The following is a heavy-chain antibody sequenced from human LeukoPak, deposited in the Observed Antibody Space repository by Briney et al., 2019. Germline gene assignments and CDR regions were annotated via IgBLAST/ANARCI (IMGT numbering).Heavy chain of an antibody. J-gene: IGHJ6*04. V-gene: IGHV3-48*03. CDR2: ISSSGSTI. Sequence: GGSLRLSCAASGFTFSRYEMNWVRQAPGKGLAWVSYISSSGSTIYYADSVKGRFTISRDNAKNSLYLQMNSLGAEDTAVYYCAELGITMIGGVWGKGTTVTISS. CDR1: GFTFSRYE. CDR3: AELGITMIGGV. D-gene: IGHD3-10*02.